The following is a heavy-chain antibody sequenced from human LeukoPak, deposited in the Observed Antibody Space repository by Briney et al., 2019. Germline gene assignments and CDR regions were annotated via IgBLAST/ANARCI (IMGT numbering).Heavy chain of an antibody. V-gene: IGHV1-69*05. CDR3: AREAGVVVPAAMGWFDP. J-gene: IGHJ5*02. D-gene: IGHD2-2*01. Sequence: SVKVSCKASGGTFSSYAISWVRQAPGQGLEWMGGIIPIFGTANYAQKFQGRVTITTDESTSTAYMELSSLRSEDTAVYYCAREAGVVVPAAMGWFDPWGQGTLVTVSS. CDR2: IIPIFGTA. CDR1: GGTFSSYA.